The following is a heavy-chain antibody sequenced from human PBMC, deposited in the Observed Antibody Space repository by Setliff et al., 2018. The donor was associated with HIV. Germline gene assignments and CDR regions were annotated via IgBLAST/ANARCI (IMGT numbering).Heavy chain of an antibody. V-gene: IGHV1-46*01. CDR1: GYTFTNYY. Sequence: ASVKVSCKASGYTFTNYYIHWVRQAPGQGLEWMGLINPSGGRTSYAQKFQGRLTMTRDTSRSTVYMELSSLRSEDTAVYYCARHDVVRGAIDNWGQGTLVTVSS. D-gene: IGHD3-10*01. CDR3: ARHDVVRGAIDN. J-gene: IGHJ4*02. CDR2: INPSGGRT.